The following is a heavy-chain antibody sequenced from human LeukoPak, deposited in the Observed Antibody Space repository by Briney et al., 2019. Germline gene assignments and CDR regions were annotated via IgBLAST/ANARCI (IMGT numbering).Heavy chain of an antibody. CDR3: AKDLGQADDFDY. Sequence: GGSLRLSCAASGFTFSSYGMHWVRQAPGKGLEWVAVISYDGSNKYYADSVKGRFTISRDNSKNTLYLQMNSLRAEDTAVCYCAKDLGQADDFDYWGQGTLVTVSS. CDR1: GFTFSSYG. J-gene: IGHJ4*02. D-gene: IGHD3-3*01. CDR2: ISYDGSNK. V-gene: IGHV3-30*18.